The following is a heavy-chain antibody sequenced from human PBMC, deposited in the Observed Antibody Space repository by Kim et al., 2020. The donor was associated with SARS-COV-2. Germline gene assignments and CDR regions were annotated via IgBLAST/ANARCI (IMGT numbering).Heavy chain of an antibody. CDR3: ARAGAAGAFDI. J-gene: IGHJ3*02. CDR2: ST. D-gene: IGHD6-13*01. Sequence: STSYADSVQGRFTISRDNAKNTLYLQMNSLRAEDTAVYYCARAGAAGAFDIWGQGTMVTVSS. V-gene: IGHV3-74*01.